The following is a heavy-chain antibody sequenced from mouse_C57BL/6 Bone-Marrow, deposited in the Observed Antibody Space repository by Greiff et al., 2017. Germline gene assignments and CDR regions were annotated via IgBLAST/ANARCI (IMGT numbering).Heavy chain of an antibody. D-gene: IGHD1-1*02. CDR3: AIDHTIYWYFYV. Sequence: QVQLQQPGAELVKPGASVKVSCKASGYTFTSYWMHWVKQRPGQGLEWIGRIHPSDSDTNYNQKFKGKATLTVDKSTSTAYMQLSRLTSEDSAVYYCAIDHTIYWYFYVWGTGTTVTVSS. CDR1: GYTFTSYW. CDR2: IHPSDSDT. V-gene: IGHV1-74*01. J-gene: IGHJ1*03.